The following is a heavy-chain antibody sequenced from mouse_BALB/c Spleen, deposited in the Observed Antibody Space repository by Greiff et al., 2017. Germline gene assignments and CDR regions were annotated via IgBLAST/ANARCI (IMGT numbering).Heavy chain of an antibody. Sequence: EVQLVESGGGLVKPGGSLKLSCAASGFTFSSYAMSWVRQSPEKRLEWVAEISSGGSYTYDPNTVTGRFTISRDNAQQTLYLEKSSLRSEDTAMYYCARGGTATFYYAMDYWGQGTSVTVSS. CDR2: ISSGGSYT. V-gene: IGHV5-9-4*01. J-gene: IGHJ4*01. CDR1: GFTFSSYA. CDR3: ARGGTATFYYAMDY. D-gene: IGHD1-2*01.